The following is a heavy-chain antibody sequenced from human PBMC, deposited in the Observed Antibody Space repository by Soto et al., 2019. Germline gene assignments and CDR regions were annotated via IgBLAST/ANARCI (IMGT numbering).Heavy chain of an antibody. CDR2: INHSGST. CDR1: GGSFSGYY. CDR3: ARRGGPMVRIYGMDV. J-gene: IGHJ6*02. D-gene: IGHD3-10*01. V-gene: IGHV4-34*01. Sequence: SETLSLTCAVYGGSFSGYYWSWIRQPPGKGLQWIGEINHSGSTNYNPSLKSRVTISVDTSKNQFSLKLSSVTAADTAVYSCARRGGPMVRIYGMDVWGQGITVTVSS.